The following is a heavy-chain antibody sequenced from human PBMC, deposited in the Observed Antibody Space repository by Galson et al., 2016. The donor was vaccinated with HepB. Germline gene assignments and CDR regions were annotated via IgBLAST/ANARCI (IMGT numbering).Heavy chain of an antibody. CDR3: ARDRYVGDTWGYYNIDY. Sequence: LRLSCAASGFPFSDYWMSWVRQTPGKGLEWVVNIKQDGSEKSYVDSVKGRFTISRDNARNSLYLQMNSLRAEDTAVYYCARDRYVGDTWGYYNIDYWGQGTLVTVSS. V-gene: IGHV3-7*01. CDR2: IKQDGSEK. J-gene: IGHJ4*02. CDR1: GFPFSDYW. D-gene: IGHD3-22*01.